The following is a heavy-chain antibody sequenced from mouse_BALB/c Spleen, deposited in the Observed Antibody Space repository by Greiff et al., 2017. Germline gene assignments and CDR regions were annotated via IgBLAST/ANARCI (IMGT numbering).Heavy chain of an antibody. CDR1: GFTFTDYY. V-gene: IGHV7-3*02. J-gene: IGHJ4*01. Sequence: DVQLVESGGGLVQPGGSLRLSCATSGFTFTDYYMSWVRQPPGKALEWLGFIRNKANGYTTEYSASVKGRFTISRDNSQSILYLQMNTLRAEDSATYYCARGYYAMDYWGQGTSVTVSS. CDR3: ARGYYAMDY. CDR2: IRNKANGYTT.